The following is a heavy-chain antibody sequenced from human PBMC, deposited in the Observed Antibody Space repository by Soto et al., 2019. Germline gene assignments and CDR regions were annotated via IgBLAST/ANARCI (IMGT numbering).Heavy chain of an antibody. D-gene: IGHD3-10*01. CDR3: ARGGRPDI. CDR1: GFTFNIYW. Sequence: EVQLVVSGGGLVQPGGSLRLSCAASGFTFNIYWMSWVRQAPGKGLEWVANIKQDGSDKYYVDSVKGRFTISRDNGKNSLYLQMNSPRVEDTAVYYCARGGRPDIWGQGTMVTVSS. CDR2: IKQDGSDK. J-gene: IGHJ3*02. V-gene: IGHV3-7*01.